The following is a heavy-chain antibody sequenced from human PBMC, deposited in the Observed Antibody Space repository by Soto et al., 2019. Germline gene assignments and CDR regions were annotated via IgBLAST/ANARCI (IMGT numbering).Heavy chain of an antibody. Sequence: SETLSLTCTVSGASISSYFWTWIRQPAGKGLDWIGRISTSGTSNYNPSLKSRVTMSVDTSKNHFSLNLSSVTAADTAVYYCAREAGPDRWFDPWGQGTLVTVSS. CDR2: ISTSGTS. J-gene: IGHJ5*02. D-gene: IGHD6-19*01. CDR1: GASISSYF. V-gene: IGHV4-4*07. CDR3: AREAGPDRWFDP.